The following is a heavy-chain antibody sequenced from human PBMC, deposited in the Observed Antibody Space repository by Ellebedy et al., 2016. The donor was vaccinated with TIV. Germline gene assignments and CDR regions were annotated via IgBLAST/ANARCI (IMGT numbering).Heavy chain of an antibody. J-gene: IGHJ6*02. Sequence: GGSLRLSCAASGFTFSDYFMSWIRQAPGKGLEWVSYISSSGSTIYYADSVKGRFTISRDNAKNSLFLQMNSLRAEDTAVYYCARDDGYYHYYYYYGMDVWGQGTTVTVSS. CDR2: ISSSGSTI. CDR1: GFTFSDYF. CDR3: ARDDGYYHYYYYYGMDV. D-gene: IGHD5-24*01. V-gene: IGHV3-11*01.